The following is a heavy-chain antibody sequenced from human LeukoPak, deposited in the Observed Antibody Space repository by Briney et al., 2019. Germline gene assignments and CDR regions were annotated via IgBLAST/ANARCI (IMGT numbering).Heavy chain of an antibody. CDR3: ARDTFRYFEGGDPYFFDY. J-gene: IGHJ4*02. CDR1: GYTFTDYF. V-gene: IGHV1-2*02. D-gene: IGHD3-9*01. CDR2: INPKSGST. Sequence: ASVKVSCKASGYTFTDYFLHWVRQAPGQGLEWVGWINPKSGSTNYAQKFQGRVTLTRDTSISSAYMELSRLRSDDTAVYYCARDTFRYFEGGDPYFFDYWGQGTLVTVSS.